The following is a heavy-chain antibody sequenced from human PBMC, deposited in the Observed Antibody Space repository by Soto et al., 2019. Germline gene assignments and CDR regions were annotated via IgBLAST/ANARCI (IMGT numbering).Heavy chain of an antibody. CDR3: AKGLRLYDFDY. CDR1: GYTFTGYA. J-gene: IGHJ4*02. CDR2: INAGNGNT. Sequence: ASVKVYCKASGYTFTGYAMHWVRQAPGQRPEWMGWINAGNGNTKYSQKLQGRVTITRDTSASTAHMELSSLRSEDTVGYNRAKGLRLYDFDYWVQGTLVTVSS. V-gene: IGHV1-3*01. D-gene: IGHD2-21*02.